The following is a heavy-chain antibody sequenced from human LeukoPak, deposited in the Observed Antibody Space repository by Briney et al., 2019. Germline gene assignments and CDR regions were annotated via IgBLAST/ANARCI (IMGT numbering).Heavy chain of an antibody. CDR1: GFIFSSYS. CDR2: ISSSSSYI. D-gene: IGHD5-24*01. CDR3: ARDIRGGGATPDAFDI. V-gene: IGHV3-21*01. J-gene: IGHJ3*02. Sequence: GGSLRLSCAASGFIFSSYSMNWVRQAPGKGLEWVSSISSSSSYIYYADSVKGRFTISRDNAKNSLYLQMNSLRAEDTAMYYCARDIRGGGATPDAFDIWGQGTMVTVSS.